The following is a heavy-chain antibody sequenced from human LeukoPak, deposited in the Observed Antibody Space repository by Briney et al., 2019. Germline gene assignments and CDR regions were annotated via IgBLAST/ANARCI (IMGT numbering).Heavy chain of an antibody. D-gene: IGHD3-22*01. V-gene: IGHV3-7*01. J-gene: IGHJ4*02. CDR1: GFTFSSYW. CDR3: ARADSSGYKTYFDY. Sequence: GGSLRLSCAASGFTFSSYWMSWVRQAPGKGLEWVANIKQDGSEKYYVDSVKGRFTISRDNAENSLYLQMNSLRAEDTAVYYCARADSSGYKTYFDYWGQGTLVTVSS. CDR2: IKQDGSEK.